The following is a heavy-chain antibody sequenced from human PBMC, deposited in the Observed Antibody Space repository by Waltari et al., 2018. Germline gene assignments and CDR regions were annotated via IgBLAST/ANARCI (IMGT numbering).Heavy chain of an antibody. CDR3: ARRAYYYDSSPTVGYFDY. CDR2: IYTSGST. D-gene: IGHD3-22*01. CDR1: GGSISSYY. J-gene: IGHJ4*02. Sequence: QVQLQESGPGLVKPSETLSLTCTVSGGSISSYYWSWIRQPAGKGLEWIGRIYTSGSTTDNPSLKRRVTMSVDTSKNQFSLKLSSVTAADTAVYYCARRAYYYDSSPTVGYFDYWGQGTLVTVSS. V-gene: IGHV4-4*07.